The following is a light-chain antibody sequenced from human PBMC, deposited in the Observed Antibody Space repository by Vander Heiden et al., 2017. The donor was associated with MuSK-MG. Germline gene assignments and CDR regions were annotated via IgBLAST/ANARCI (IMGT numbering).Light chain of an antibody. CDR3: QSYDSSLSDWV. J-gene: IGLJ3*02. Sequence: QSVLTQPPSVSAAPGQRVTISCTGSSSNIGAGFDVHWYQQLPGTAPKLLIYGNNNRPSGVPARISGSKSGTSASLAITGLQAEDEADYYCQSYDSSLSDWVFGGGTKLTVL. CDR1: SSNIGAGFD. V-gene: IGLV1-40*01. CDR2: GNN.